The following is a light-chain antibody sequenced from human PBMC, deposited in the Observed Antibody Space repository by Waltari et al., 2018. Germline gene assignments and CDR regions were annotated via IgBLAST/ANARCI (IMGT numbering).Light chain of an antibody. CDR2: AVS. CDR3: CSYTSSGTYV. Sequence: QSALTQPASMSGSPGQSITISCTGTTSDVGGYNYVPWYQQYPGKAPKLMIYAVSGRPSGVSNRFSASKSGNTASLTIAGLQTEDEADYYCCSYTSSGTYVFGSGTKVTV. V-gene: IGLV2-14*03. J-gene: IGLJ1*01. CDR1: TSDVGGYNY.